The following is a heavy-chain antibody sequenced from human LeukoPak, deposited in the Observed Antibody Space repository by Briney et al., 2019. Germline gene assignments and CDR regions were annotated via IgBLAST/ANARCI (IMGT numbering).Heavy chain of an antibody. D-gene: IGHD5-12*01. V-gene: IGHV1-2*02. CDR3: ARDRDGSGWWLPFDY. CDR2: INPNSGGT. J-gene: IGHJ4*02. CDR1: GYTFTGYY. Sequence: GASVKVSCKASGYTFTGYYMHWVRQDPGQGLEWMGWINPNSGGTNYAQKFQGRVTMTRDTSISTAYMELSRLRSDDTAVYYCARDRDGSGWWLPFDYWGQGTLVTVSS.